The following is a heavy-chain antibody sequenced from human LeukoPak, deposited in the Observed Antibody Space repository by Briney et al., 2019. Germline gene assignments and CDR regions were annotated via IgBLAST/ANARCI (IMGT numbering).Heavy chain of an antibody. CDR3: ASRTVNSGSLLPFDY. J-gene: IGHJ4*02. Sequence: VASVKVSCKTSGYTLTSYDVNWVRQAPGQGLEWMGWMNPNSGNTGYAQKFQGRVTMTRNTSISTAYLELSSLRSDDTAVYYCASRTVNSGSLLPFDYWGQGTLVTVSS. CDR2: MNPNSGNT. V-gene: IGHV1-8*01. CDR1: GYTLTSYD. D-gene: IGHD1-26*01.